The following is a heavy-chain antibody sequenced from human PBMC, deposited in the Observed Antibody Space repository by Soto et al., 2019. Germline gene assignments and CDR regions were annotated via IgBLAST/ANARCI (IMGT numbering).Heavy chain of an antibody. CDR3: GADGPYYDSGGGWDV. CDR1: GFTFTSSA. D-gene: IGHD3-22*01. Sequence: SVKVSCKASGFTFTSSAVQWVRQARGQRLEWIGWIVVGSGNTNYAQKFQERVTITRDMSTSTAYMELSSLRSEDTAVYYCGADGPYYDSGGGWDVGGQGTRVTVS. J-gene: IGHJ6*02. CDR2: IVVGSGNT. V-gene: IGHV1-58*01.